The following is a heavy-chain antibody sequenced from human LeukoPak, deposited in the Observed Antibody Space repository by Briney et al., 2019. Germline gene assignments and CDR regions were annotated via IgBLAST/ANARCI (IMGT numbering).Heavy chain of an antibody. J-gene: IGHJ2*01. V-gene: IGHV1-69*13. CDR3: ARGDWNHGTNWYFDL. Sequence: GASVKVSCKASGGTFSSYAISWVRQAPGQGLEWMGGIIPIFGTANYAQKFQGRVTITADESTSTAYMELSSLRSEDTAVYYCARGDWNHGTNWYFDLWGRGTLVTVSS. CDR2: IIPIFGTA. D-gene: IGHD1-1*01. CDR1: GGTFSSYA.